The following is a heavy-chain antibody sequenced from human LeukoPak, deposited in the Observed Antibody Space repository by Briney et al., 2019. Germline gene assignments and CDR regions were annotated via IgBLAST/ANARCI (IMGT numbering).Heavy chain of an antibody. J-gene: IGHJ4*02. V-gene: IGHV3-33*01. CDR3: VRGADMNYNFENSFYFDS. CDR1: GFTMKNFG. Sequence: PGGPLRLSCAVSGFTMKNFGMHWVRQAPGKGLEWVAVIWNDGSQRHYMDSVKGRFAISRENSMNTLSLEMNDLRVEDTAVYYCVRGADMNYNFENSFYFDSWGQGALVIVSS. CDR2: IWNDGSQR. D-gene: IGHD3-3*01.